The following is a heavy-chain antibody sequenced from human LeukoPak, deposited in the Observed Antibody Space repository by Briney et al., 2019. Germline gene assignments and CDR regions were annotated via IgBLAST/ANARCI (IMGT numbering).Heavy chain of an antibody. D-gene: IGHD3-16*01. CDR1: GFTFSSYW. V-gene: IGHV3-7*03. CDR2: INHNGNVN. J-gene: IGHJ6*02. Sequence: GGSLRLSCAASGFTFSSYWMNWAREAPGKGPEWVASINHNGNVNYYVDSVKGRFTISRDNAKNSLYLQMSNLRAEDTAVYFCARGGGLDVWGQGATVTVSS. CDR3: ARGGGLDV.